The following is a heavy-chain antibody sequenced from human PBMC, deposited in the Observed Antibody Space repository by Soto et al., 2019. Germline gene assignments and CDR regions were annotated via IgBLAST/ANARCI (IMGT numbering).Heavy chain of an antibody. CDR3: ARESMLIPRHSKHYYYYYYSDV. V-gene: IGHV1-3*01. CDR1: GYTFTRYV. J-gene: IGHJ6*03. D-gene: IGHD2-21*01. CDR2: INAGNGNT. Sequence: QAQLVQSGAEVKKPGASVKVSCKASGYTFTRYVMHWARQAPEQRLEWMGWINAGNGNTKYSQKFQGTVTITIDTTASTAYLQLSSLRSEDTAVYFCARESMLIPRHSKHYYYYYYSDVGGKETTVIFSS.